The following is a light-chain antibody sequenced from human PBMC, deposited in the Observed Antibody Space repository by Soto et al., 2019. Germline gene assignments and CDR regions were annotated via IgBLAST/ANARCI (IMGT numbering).Light chain of an antibody. Sequence: IWMTQSPSLLSASTGDRVTISCRMSPGISSYLAWYQQKPGKAPELLIYAASTLQSGVPSRFSGSGSGTDFTLTISCLQSEDFATYYCQQYYSFPLTFGQGTRLEIK. J-gene: IGKJ5*01. CDR1: PGISSY. CDR2: AAS. CDR3: QQYYSFPLT. V-gene: IGKV1D-8*01.